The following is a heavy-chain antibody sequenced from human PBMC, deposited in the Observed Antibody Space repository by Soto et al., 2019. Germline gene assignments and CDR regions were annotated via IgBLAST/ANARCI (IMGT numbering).Heavy chain of an antibody. CDR1: GYTFTRYY. CDR3: ARDMVQQQGYYYYYGMDV. CDR2: INPNSGGT. V-gene: IGHV1-2*04. Sequence: ASVKVSCKASGYTFTRYYMHWVRQAPGQGLEWMGWINPNSGGTNYAQKFQGWVTMTRDTSISTAYMELSRLRSDDTAVYYCARDMVQQQGYYYYYGMDVWGQGTTVTVSS. J-gene: IGHJ6*02. D-gene: IGHD4-4*01.